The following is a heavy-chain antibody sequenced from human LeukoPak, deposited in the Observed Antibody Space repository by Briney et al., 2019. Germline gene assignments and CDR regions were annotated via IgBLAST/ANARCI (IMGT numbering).Heavy chain of an antibody. Sequence: ASVKVSCKASGGTFSSYAISWVRQAPGQGLEWMGGIIPIFGTANYAQKFQGRVTITTDESTSTAYMELSSPRSEDTAVYYCARDLDYYGSGSFFDYWGQGTLVTVSS. J-gene: IGHJ4*02. CDR1: GGTFSSYA. CDR2: IIPIFGTA. CDR3: ARDLDYYGSGSFFDY. V-gene: IGHV1-69*05. D-gene: IGHD3-10*01.